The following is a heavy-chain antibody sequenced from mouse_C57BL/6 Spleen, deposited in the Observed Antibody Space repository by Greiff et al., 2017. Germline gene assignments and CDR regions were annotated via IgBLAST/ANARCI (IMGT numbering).Heavy chain of an antibody. CDR1: GFTFSSYG. D-gene: IGHD1-1*01. V-gene: IGHV5-6*01. CDR3: ARHSNYFDY. J-gene: IGHJ2*01. CDR2: ISSGGSYT. Sequence: EVKLMESGGDLVKPGGSLKLSCAASGFTFSSYGMSWVRQTPDKRLEWVATISSGGSYTYYPDSVNGRFTISRDNAKNTLYLQMSSLKSEDTAMYYCARHSNYFDYWGQGTTLTVSS.